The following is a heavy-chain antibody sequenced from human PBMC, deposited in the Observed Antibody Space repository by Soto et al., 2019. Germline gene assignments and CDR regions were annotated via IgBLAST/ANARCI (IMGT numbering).Heavy chain of an antibody. D-gene: IGHD3-9*01. CDR1: GFTFENYA. J-gene: IGHJ4*02. Sequence: EVVLVESGGGVVQPGGSLRLSCAASGFTFENYAMHWVRQAPGKGLEYVSALAPNGTIAFYANSVKGRFIISRDNSRNSLYLQMDNLSTEDMAVYFCARVGLDAPRDYWGQGTLVSVSS. CDR3: ARVGLDAPRDY. CDR2: LAPNGTIA. V-gene: IGHV3-64*01.